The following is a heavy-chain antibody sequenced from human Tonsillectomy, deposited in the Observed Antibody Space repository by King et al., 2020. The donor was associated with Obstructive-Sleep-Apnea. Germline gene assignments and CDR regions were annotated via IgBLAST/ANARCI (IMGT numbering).Heavy chain of an antibody. Sequence: QLQESGPGLVNPSETLYLSCIVSGASISSNSYYWGWIRQPPGKGLEGIGNIYYSGSTYYNPSLKSRITISLDTSKSQFSLRLSSFTAADTAVYYCSRAVAVAGSFDPWGRGTLVSVSS. CDR3: SRAVAVAGSFDP. CDR2: IYYSGST. CDR1: GASISSNSYY. J-gene: IGHJ5*02. D-gene: IGHD6-19*01. V-gene: IGHV4-39*07.